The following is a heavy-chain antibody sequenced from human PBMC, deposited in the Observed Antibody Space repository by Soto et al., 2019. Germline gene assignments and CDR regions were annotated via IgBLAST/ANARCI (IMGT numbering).Heavy chain of an antibody. J-gene: IGHJ3*02. CDR3: ARVVVPGTCCAFDS. CDR1: GASISSYH. CDR2: VYKSGSI. V-gene: IGHV4-59*01. Sequence: QVRLQESGPGLVKPSETLSLTCTVSGASISSYHWSWIRQPPGKGLAWIGYVYKSGSINYNPSLTSRVTILADTSKIQVSLNLNSVTAADTAVYYCARVVVPGTCCAFDSWGEGTMVTVSS. D-gene: IGHD1-1*01.